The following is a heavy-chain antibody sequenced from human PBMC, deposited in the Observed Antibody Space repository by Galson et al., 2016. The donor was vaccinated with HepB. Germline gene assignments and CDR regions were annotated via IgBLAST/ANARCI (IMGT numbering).Heavy chain of an antibody. CDR1: GASVISGFYY. CDR2: ISYSGGT. J-gene: IGHJ4*02. D-gene: IGHD5-12*01. CDR3: ARASSGSDY. V-gene: IGHV4-61*01. Sequence: SETLSLTCTVSGASVISGFYYWTWIRQPPGKGLEWIGYISYSGGTNYNPSLKSRVTISIDTSKNQFSLKLSSVTAADTAVYYCARASSGSDYWGQGTLVTVSS.